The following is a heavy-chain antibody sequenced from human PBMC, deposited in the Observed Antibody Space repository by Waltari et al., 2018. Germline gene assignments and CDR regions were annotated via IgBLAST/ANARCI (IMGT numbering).Heavy chain of an antibody. J-gene: IGHJ4*02. Sequence: QVQLQESGPGLVKPSGTLSLTCAVSGGSISSSNWWSWVRPPPGKGLEWIGEIYHSGSTNYNPSRKSRVTISVDKSKNQFSLKLSSVTAADTAVYYCARTLYDSSGYYLDYWGQGTLVTVSS. CDR2: IYHSGST. CDR3: ARTLYDSSGYYLDY. CDR1: GGSISSSNW. V-gene: IGHV4-4*02. D-gene: IGHD3-22*01.